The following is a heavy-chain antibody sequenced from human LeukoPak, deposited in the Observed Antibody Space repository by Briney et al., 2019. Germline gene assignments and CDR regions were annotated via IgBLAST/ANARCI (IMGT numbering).Heavy chain of an antibody. CDR1: GYTFTGYY. CDR3: ARGRSLEWLLYGYYFDY. D-gene: IGHD3-3*01. V-gene: IGHV1-2*02. Sequence: ASVKVSCKASGYTFTGYYMHWVRQAPGQGLEWMGWVNPNSGGTNYAQKFQGRVTMTRDTSISTAYMELSRLRSDDTAVYYCARGRSLEWLLYGYYFDYWGQGTLVTVSS. CDR2: VNPNSGGT. J-gene: IGHJ4*02.